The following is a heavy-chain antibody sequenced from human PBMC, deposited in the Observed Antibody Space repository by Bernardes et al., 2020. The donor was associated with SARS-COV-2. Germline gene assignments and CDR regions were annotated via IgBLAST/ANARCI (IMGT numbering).Heavy chain of an antibody. CDR3: AKDETRITIFGVVTRYGMDV. Sequence: VKVSCKASGYTFTGYYMHWVRQAPGQGLEWMGWINPNSGGTNYAQKFQGWVTMTRDTSISTAYMELSRLRSDDTAVYYCAKDETRITIFGVVTRYGMDVWGQGTTVTVSS. J-gene: IGHJ6*02. D-gene: IGHD3-3*01. CDR2: INPNSGGT. V-gene: IGHV1-2*04. CDR1: GYTFTGYY.